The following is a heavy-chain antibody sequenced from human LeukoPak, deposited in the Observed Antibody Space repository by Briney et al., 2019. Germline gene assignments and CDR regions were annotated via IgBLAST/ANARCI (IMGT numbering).Heavy chain of an antibody. CDR2: IVVGSGNT. Sequence: ASVRVSCKASGFTFTSSTMQWVRQARGQRLEWIGWIVVGSGNTNYAQKFQERVTITRDMSTSTVYMEVSSLRSEDTAAYYCAAGYYYSSGSSYMDVWGKGTTVTISS. D-gene: IGHD3-10*01. CDR3: AAGYYYSSGSSYMDV. J-gene: IGHJ6*03. V-gene: IGHV1-58*02. CDR1: GFTFTSST.